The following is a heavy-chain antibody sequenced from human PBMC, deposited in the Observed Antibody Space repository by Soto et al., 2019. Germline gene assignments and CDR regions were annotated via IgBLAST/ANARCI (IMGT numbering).Heavy chain of an antibody. CDR1: GFTFSSYW. D-gene: IGHD3-22*01. V-gene: IGHV3-7*01. Sequence: VGSLRLSCAASGFTFSSYWMNWVRQAPGKGLEWVANIKQDGSEKYYVDSVKGRFTISRDNANNSLYLQMNSLRAEDTAVYYCASRITYYYDSSGYYYRFFDYWGQGTLVTVSS. J-gene: IGHJ4*02. CDR3: ASRITYYYDSSGYYYRFFDY. CDR2: IKQDGSEK.